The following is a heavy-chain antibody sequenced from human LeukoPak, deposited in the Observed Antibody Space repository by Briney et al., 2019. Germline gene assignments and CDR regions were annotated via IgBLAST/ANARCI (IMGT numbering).Heavy chain of an antibody. CDR2: IFHSGIT. Sequence: SETLSLTCTVSGASISSHYWSWIRQPAGKGLEWIGYIFHSGITNYNPSLRSRVTMSVVTSKNQFSLNLTSVTAADTAVYYCARDHYSTNWYGPFDIWGQGTMVIVSS. D-gene: IGHD6-13*01. J-gene: IGHJ3*02. V-gene: IGHV4-59*11. CDR3: ARDHYSTNWYGPFDI. CDR1: GASISSHY.